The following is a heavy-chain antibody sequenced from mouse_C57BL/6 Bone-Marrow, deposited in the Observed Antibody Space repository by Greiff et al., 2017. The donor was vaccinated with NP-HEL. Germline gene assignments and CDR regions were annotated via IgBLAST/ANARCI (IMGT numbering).Heavy chain of an antibody. Sequence: VQLQQSGAELVMPGASVKLSCKASGYTFTSYWMHWVKQRPGQGLEWIGEIDPSDSYTNYNQKFKGKSTLTVDKSSSTAYMQLSSLTSEDSAVYYCARLYDDAAMDYWGQGTSVTVSS. V-gene: IGHV1-69*01. CDR2: IDPSDSYT. D-gene: IGHD2-3*01. J-gene: IGHJ4*01. CDR3: ARLYDDAAMDY. CDR1: GYTFTSYW.